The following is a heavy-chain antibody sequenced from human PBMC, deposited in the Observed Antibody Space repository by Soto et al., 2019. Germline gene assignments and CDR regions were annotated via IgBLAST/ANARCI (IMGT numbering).Heavy chain of an antibody. CDR2: IYHSGNT. CDR3: ARDQGIASSGPFYY. J-gene: IGHJ4*02. D-gene: IGHD6-13*01. Sequence: PSETLSLTCTVSGDSISNYYWSWIRQAPGKGLEWIGFIYHSGNTNYNPSLKSRVTMSIDTSKSQFSLKLNSVTAADTAVYYCARDQGIASSGPFYYWGPGTLVTVSS. CDR1: GDSISNYY. V-gene: IGHV4-59*01.